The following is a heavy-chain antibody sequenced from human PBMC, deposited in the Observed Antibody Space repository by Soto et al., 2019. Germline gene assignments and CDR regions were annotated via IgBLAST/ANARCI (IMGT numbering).Heavy chain of an antibody. J-gene: IGHJ6*02. D-gene: IGHD2-15*01. CDR1: GYTFTGYY. Sequence: ASVKVSCKASGYTFTGYYMHWVRQAPGQGLEWMGKIKPNSGSTSYAQKFQGRVTMTRDTSTSTVYMELSSLRSEDTAVYYCARGDCSGGSCDSARSFYYYYGMDVWGQGTTVTVSS. CDR3: ARGDCSGGSCDSARSFYYYYGMDV. V-gene: IGHV1-46*01. CDR2: IKPNSGST.